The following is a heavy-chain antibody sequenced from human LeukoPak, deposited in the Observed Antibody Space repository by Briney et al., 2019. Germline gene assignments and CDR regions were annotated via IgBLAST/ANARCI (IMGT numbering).Heavy chain of an antibody. Sequence: GGSLRLSCEASAFTFSSYWMSGVRPAPGKGREGVANIKEDGSEINYVDSVKGRFTISRDNAKNSLFLQMNSLRVEDTAVYYCARDRGYSSFDYWGQGTLVTVSS. D-gene: IGHD4-23*01. J-gene: IGHJ4*02. CDR1: AFTFSSYW. V-gene: IGHV3-7*01. CDR3: ARDRGYSSFDY. CDR2: IKEDGSEI.